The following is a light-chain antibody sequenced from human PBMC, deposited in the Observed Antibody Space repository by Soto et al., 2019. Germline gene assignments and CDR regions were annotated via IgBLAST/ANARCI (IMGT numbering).Light chain of an antibody. V-gene: IGKV3D-20*01. CDR3: QQYATSPLT. CDR2: DAS. CDR1: QSVSSSY. Sequence: EIVLTQSPGTLSLSPGERATLSCRASQSVSSSYLAWYQQKPGLAPRLLIYDASSRATGIPDRFSGSGSGTDFTLTISRLEPEDFAAYYCQQYATSPLTFGGGTKVDNK. J-gene: IGKJ4*01.